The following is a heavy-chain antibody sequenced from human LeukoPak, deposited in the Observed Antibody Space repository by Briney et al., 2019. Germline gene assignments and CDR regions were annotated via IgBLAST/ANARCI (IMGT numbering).Heavy chain of an antibody. V-gene: IGHV4-34*01. Sequence: SETLSLTCAVYGGSFSGYYWSWIRQPPGKGLEWIGEINHSGSTNYNPSLKSRVIISVDTSKNQFSLKLSSVTAADTAVYYCARGGAGIAFYYYYMDVWGKGTTVTVSS. J-gene: IGHJ6*03. D-gene: IGHD6-13*01. CDR3: ARGGAGIAFYYYYMDV. CDR1: GGSFSGYY. CDR2: INHSGST.